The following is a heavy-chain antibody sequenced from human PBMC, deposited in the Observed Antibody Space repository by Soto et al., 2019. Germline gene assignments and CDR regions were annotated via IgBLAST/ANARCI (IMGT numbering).Heavy chain of an antibody. CDR3: AKDRLKENYYFYGVDV. J-gene: IGHJ6*02. CDR1: GFMFEEYA. Sequence: EVQLVESGGGLVQPGRSLRLSCAASGFMFEEYAMHWVRQVPGKGLEWVAGISWHSIDIGYADSVKGRFTTFRDNAKNSLYLQMNSLRPEDTASYYCAKDRLKENYYFYGVDVWGQGTTVTGAS. CDR2: ISWHSIDI. V-gene: IGHV3-9*01.